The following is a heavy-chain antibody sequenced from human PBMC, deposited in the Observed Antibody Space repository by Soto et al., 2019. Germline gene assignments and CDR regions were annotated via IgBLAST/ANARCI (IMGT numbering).Heavy chain of an antibody. CDR2: IYYSGST. D-gene: IGHD3-10*01. V-gene: IGHV4-30-4*01. CDR3: ASTMVRGVIITFELDP. J-gene: IGHJ5*02. CDR1: GGSISSGDYY. Sequence: SETLSLTCTVSGGSISSGDYYWSWIRQPPGKGLEWIGYIYYSGSTYYNPSLKSRVTISVDTSKNQFSLKLSSVTAADTAVYYCASTMVRGVIITFELDPWGQGTLVTVSS.